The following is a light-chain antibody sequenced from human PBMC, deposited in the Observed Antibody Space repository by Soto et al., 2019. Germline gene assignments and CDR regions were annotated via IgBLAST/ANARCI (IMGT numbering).Light chain of an antibody. J-gene: IGLJ1*01. Sequence: QSVLTQPHSVSGSPGQSVAISCSGTSIDVGGYNYVSWCQQHPGKAPKLIIFDVNKRPSGVPDRFSGSKSGSTASLTISGLQAEDEADYYCCSYGGSFYVVGTGTKVTVL. CDR3: CSYGGSFYV. CDR2: DVN. CDR1: SIDVGGYNY. V-gene: IGLV2-11*01.